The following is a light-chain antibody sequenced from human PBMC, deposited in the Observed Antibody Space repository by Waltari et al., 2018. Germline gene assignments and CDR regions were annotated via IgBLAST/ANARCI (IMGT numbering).Light chain of an antibody. V-gene: IGLV1-40*01. CDR2: GDN. CDR3: QSYDSSLSQV. CDR1: YTNIGSGYD. J-gene: IGLJ6*01. Sequence: QSVLTQPPSVSGAPGQRVTISCIGTYTNIGSGYDVQWFQQLPGSAPKVLLYGDNYWPSGVPDRFSGSTSGTSASLTITGLQAEDEGDYYCQSYDSSLSQVSGSGTKVTVL.